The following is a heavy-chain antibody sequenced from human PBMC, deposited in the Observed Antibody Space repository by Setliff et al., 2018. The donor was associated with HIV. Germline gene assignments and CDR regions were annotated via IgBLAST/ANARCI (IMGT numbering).Heavy chain of an antibody. CDR3: AITGYSSGYWYFDY. CDR1: GGSISSYY. CDR2: IYTSGST. J-gene: IGHJ4*02. D-gene: IGHD6-19*01. V-gene: IGHV4-4*09. Sequence: PSETLSLTCTVSGGSISSYYWNWIRQPPGKGLEWIGYIYTSGSTNYNPSLKSRVTISVDTSKNQFSLKLSSVTAADTAVYYCAITGYSSGYWYFDYWGQGTLVTVS.